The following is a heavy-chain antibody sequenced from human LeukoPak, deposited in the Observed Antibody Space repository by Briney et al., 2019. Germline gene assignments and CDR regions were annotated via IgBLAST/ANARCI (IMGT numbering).Heavy chain of an antibody. CDR2: ITSSNYI. J-gene: IGHJ4*02. V-gene: IGHV3-21*01. CDR3: ARGTDTAMSTSFDY. Sequence: GGSLRLSCAASGFTFSVYSMNWVRQAPGKGLEWVSFITSSNYIKYADSVKGRFTISRDNAKNSLYLQMNSLRTEDTAVYYCARGTDTAMSTSFDYWGQGTLVTVSS. CDR1: GFTFSVYS. D-gene: IGHD5-18*01.